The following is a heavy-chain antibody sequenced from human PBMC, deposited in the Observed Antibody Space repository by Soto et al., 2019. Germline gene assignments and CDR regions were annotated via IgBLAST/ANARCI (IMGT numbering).Heavy chain of an antibody. CDR2: ISGSGGST. CDR3: AKDIPDYDYIWGSYRALFDY. D-gene: IGHD3-16*02. J-gene: IGHJ4*02. Sequence: GGSLRLSCAASGFTFSSYAMSWVRQAPGKGLEWVSAISGSGGSTYYADSVKGRFTISRDNSKNTLYLQMNSLRAEDTAVYYCAKDIPDYDYIWGSYRALFDYWGQGTVVTVSS. V-gene: IGHV3-23*01. CDR1: GFTFSSYA.